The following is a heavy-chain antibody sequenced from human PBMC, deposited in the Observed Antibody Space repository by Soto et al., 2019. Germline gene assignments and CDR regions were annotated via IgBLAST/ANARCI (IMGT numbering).Heavy chain of an antibody. J-gene: IGHJ6*02. CDR2: INPSGGST. D-gene: IGHD6-19*01. V-gene: IGHV1-46*01. Sequence: ASVKVSCKASGYTFTSYYMHWVRQAPGQGLEWMGIINPSGGSTSYAQKLQGRVTMTRDTSTSTVYMELSSLRSEDTAVYYCARDTKHSRGWYPDYYYYYGMDVWGQGTTVTVSS. CDR3: ARDTKHSRGWYPDYYYYYGMDV. CDR1: GYTFTSYY.